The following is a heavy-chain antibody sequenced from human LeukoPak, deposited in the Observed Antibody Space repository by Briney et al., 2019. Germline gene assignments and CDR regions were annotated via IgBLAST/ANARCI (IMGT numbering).Heavy chain of an antibody. J-gene: IGHJ4*02. V-gene: IGHV2-5*01. CDR3: AHRNCLITRCYNSFRSGGYYFDD. D-gene: IGHD2-2*02. CDR2: IYWNDDQ. Sequence: SGPTLVNPSQTLTLTCTFSGFSLSTSGEGVTWIRQPPGKAPEWLALIYWNDDQRYSPSLKNRLTITKDTSKNQVVLTMTNMDPVDTATYYCAHRNCLITRCYNSFRSGGYYFDDWGQGILVTVSS. CDR1: GFSLSTSGEG.